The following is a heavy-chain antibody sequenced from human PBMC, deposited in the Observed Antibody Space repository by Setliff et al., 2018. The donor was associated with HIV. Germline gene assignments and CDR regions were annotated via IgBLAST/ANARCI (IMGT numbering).Heavy chain of an antibody. J-gene: IGHJ4*02. CDR1: GFTFSSYS. Sequence: GGSLRLSCAASGFTFSSYSMNWVRLAPGKGLEWVSCIHAGGGIIHYADSVKGRFTISRDNARNSLYLQMNSLRDEDTAMYYCARDPNALDYWGQGTLVTVSS. V-gene: IGHV3-48*02. CDR3: ARDPNALDY. CDR2: IHAGGGII.